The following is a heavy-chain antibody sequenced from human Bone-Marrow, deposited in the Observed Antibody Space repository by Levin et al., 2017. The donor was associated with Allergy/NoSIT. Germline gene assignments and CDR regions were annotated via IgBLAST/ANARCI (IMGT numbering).Heavy chain of an antibody. Sequence: GGSLRLSCATSGFTFSSYSMNWVRQAPGKGLEWVSYINSSSGTIYFVDSVKGRFTISRDNAKKSLYLQMSSLRVEDTAVYYCVRGLPDYWGQGTLVTVSS. CDR1: GFTFSSYS. CDR2: INSSSGTI. CDR3: VRGLPDY. V-gene: IGHV3-48*01. J-gene: IGHJ4*02.